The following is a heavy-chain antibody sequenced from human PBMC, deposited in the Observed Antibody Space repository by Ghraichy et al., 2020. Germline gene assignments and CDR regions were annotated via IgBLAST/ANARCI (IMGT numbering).Heavy chain of an antibody. CDR1: GYTFTGYY. CDR3: ARVSYDILTGYPY. Sequence: ASVKVSCKASGYTFTGYYIHWVRQAPGQGLEWMGWINPNSGGTNYAQKFQGRVTMTRDTSISTAYMELSRLRSDDTAVYYCARVSYDILTGYPYWGQGTLVTVSS. D-gene: IGHD3-9*01. V-gene: IGHV1-2*02. J-gene: IGHJ4*02. CDR2: INPNSGGT.